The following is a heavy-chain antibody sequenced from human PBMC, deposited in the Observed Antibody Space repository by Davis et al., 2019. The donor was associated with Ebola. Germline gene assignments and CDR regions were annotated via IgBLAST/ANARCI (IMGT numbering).Heavy chain of an antibody. CDR2: ISGSGGST. CDR1: GFTFSSYA. D-gene: IGHD1-26*01. Sequence: GESLKIPCAASGFTFSSYAMSWVRQAPGKGLEWVSAISGSGGSTYYADSVKGRFTISRDNAKNSLYLQMNSLGAEDTAVYYCARMMGLDYFDYWGQGTLVTVSS. J-gene: IGHJ4*02. V-gene: IGHV3-23*01. CDR3: ARMMGLDYFDY.